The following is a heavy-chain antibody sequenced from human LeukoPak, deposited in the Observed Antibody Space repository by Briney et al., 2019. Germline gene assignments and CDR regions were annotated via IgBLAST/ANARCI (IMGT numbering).Heavy chain of an antibody. CDR3: ARDRRGVIAVAGTWGYFDY. V-gene: IGHV1-46*01. J-gene: IGHJ4*02. D-gene: IGHD6-19*01. CDR2: INPSRCST. CDR1: GYTFTSYY. Sequence: ASVEVSFKASGYTFTSYYMHWVPQAPGKGLEWMGIINPSRCSTSYAQKFQGRVTMTRDTSTSTVYMELSSLRSEDTAVYYCARDRRGVIAVAGTWGYFDYWGQGTLVTVSS.